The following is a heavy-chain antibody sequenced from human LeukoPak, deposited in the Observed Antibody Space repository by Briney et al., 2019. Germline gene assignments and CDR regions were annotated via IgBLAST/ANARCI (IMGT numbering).Heavy chain of an antibody. Sequence: ASVKVSCKASGYTFTGYYMHWVRQAPGQGLEWMGWMNPNSGNTGYAQKFQGRVTMTRNTSISTAYMELSSLRSEDTAVYYCARGVFYYYDSSGYYYYFDYWGQGTLVTVSS. D-gene: IGHD3-22*01. CDR1: GYTFTGYY. V-gene: IGHV1-8*02. CDR3: ARGVFYYYDSSGYYYYFDY. J-gene: IGHJ4*02. CDR2: MNPNSGNT.